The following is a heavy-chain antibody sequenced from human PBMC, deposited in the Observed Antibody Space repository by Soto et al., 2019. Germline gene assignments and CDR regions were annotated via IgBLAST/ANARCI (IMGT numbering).Heavy chain of an antibody. Sequence: SQTLSLTCAISGDSVSSNSAAWNWISQSPSRGLEWLGKTYYRSKWYYDYAVSVESRITFNPDTSKNQFSLHLNSVTPEDTAVYYCARYSSPLGQFAFDIWGQGTMVTVSS. CDR3: ARYSSPLGQFAFDI. CDR2: TYYRSKWYY. D-gene: IGHD6-13*01. CDR1: GDSVSSNSAA. V-gene: IGHV6-1*01. J-gene: IGHJ3*02.